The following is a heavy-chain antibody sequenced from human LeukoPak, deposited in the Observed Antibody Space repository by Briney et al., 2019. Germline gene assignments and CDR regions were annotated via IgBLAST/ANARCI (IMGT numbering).Heavy chain of an antibody. CDR2: VYYSGST. V-gene: IGHV4-30-4*01. J-gene: IGHJ4*02. CDR3: ARVGSSSLYYFDY. D-gene: IGHD6-13*01. Sequence: SETLSLTCTVSGGSISSGDYYWSWIRQPPGKGLEWIGYVYYSGSTYYNPSLKSRVTISVDTSKNQFSLKLSSVTAADTAVYYCARVGSSSLYYFDYWGQGTLVTVSS. CDR1: GGSISSGDYY.